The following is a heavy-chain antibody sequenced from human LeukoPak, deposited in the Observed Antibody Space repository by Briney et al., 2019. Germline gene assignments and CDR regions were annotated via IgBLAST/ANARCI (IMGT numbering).Heavy chain of an antibody. CDR1: GGSFSGYY. Sequence: SETLSLTCAVYGGSFSGYYWSWIRQPPGKGLEWIGEINHSGSTNYNPSLKSRVTISVDTSKNQFSLKLSSVTAADTAMYYCARSKPLNYWGQGTLVTVSS. CDR2: INHSGST. V-gene: IGHV4-34*01. CDR3: ARSKPLNY. D-gene: IGHD3-9*01. J-gene: IGHJ4*02.